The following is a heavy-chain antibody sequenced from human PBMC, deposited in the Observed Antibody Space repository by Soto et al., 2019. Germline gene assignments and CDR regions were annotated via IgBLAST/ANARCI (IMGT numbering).Heavy chain of an antibody. Sequence: PSETLSLTCAVYGGSFSSYNWNWIRQPPGKGLEWIGEINHSGSTHYIPSLKNRVTISADTSKNQFSLNMTSVTAADTAVYYCAREPSRNDHSYYCVDIGGQGTTVTVSS. CDR1: GGSFSSYN. CDR2: INHSGST. J-gene: IGHJ6*02. V-gene: IGHV4-34*01. CDR3: AREPSRNDHSYYCVDI.